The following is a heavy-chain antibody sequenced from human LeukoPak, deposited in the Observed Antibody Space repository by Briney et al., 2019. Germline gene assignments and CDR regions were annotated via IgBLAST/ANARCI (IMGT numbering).Heavy chain of an antibody. CDR1: GGSLSGYY. CDR2: INHSGRT. Sequence: PSETLSLTCAVYGGSLSGYYWSWIRQPPGKGLEWIGEINHSGRTNYNPSLKSRVTISVDTSKNQLSLKLSSMTAADTAVYYCARQWLVSHLFDYWGQGTLVT. CDR3: ARQWLVSHLFDY. V-gene: IGHV4-34*01. J-gene: IGHJ4*02. D-gene: IGHD6-19*01.